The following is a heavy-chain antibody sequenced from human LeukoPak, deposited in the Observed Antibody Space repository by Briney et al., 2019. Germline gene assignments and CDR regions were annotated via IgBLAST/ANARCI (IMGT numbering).Heavy chain of an antibody. CDR1: GYTFTGYY. CDR2: INPNSGGT. Sequence: ASVKVSCKASGYTFTGYYMHWARQAPGQGLEWMGWINPNSGGTNYAQKFQGRVTMTRDTSSSTAYMELSRLRSDDTAVYYCARGSTLRGDSPYYFDYWGQGTLVTVSS. D-gene: IGHD3-10*01. V-gene: IGHV1-2*02. J-gene: IGHJ4*02. CDR3: ARGSTLRGDSPYYFDY.